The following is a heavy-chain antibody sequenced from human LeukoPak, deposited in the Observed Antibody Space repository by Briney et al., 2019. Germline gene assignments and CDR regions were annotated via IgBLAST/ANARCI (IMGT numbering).Heavy chain of an antibody. V-gene: IGHV3-21*01. D-gene: IGHD5-18*01. J-gene: IGHJ4*02. CDR3: ARDWPPDTVMVYYLDY. CDR1: GFTFSDYN. Sequence: GGSLRLSHAASGFTFSDYNMNWVRQAPGKGLEWVSSIRSSSSDMYYADSVKGRFTISRDDAKKSLYLHMNSLRAEDTAVYYRARDWPPDTVMVYYLDYWGQGTLVTVSS. CDR2: IRSSSSDM.